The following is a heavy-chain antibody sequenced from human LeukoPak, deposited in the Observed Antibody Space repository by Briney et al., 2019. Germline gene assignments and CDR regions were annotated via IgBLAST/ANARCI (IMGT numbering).Heavy chain of an antibody. V-gene: IGHV3-30*02. CDR3: AKGGIYYDSSGYYYDAFDI. CDR1: GFTFSSYG. CDR2: IRYDGSNK. J-gene: IGHJ3*02. Sequence: GGSLRLSCAASGFTFSSYGMHWVRQAPGKGLEWVAFIRYDGSNKYYAASVKGRFTISRDNSKNTLYLQMNSLRAEDTAVYYCAKGGIYYDSSGYYYDAFDIWGQGTMVTVSS. D-gene: IGHD3-22*01.